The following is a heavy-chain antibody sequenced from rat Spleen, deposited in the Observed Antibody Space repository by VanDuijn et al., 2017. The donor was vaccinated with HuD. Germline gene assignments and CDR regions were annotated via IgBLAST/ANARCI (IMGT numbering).Heavy chain of an antibody. J-gene: IGHJ4*01. Sequence: EVQLVESNGGLVQPGGSLKLSCAASGFTFSDYFMAWVRQAPTKGLEWVATISYDGSSPYYRDSVKGRFTISRDNVKGTLYLQVNSLRSEDTATYYCARPDSAIYVMDAWGQGASVTVSS. D-gene: IGHD4-3*01. V-gene: IGHV5-22*01. CDR1: GFTFSDYF. CDR3: ARPDSAIYVMDA. CDR2: ISYDGSSP.